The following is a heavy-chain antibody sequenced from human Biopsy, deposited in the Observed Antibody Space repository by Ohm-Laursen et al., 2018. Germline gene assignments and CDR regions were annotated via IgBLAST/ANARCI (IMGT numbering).Heavy chain of an antibody. V-gene: IGHV3-66*01. D-gene: IGHD3-16*01. J-gene: IGHJ4*02. CDR1: AFNVARNH. Sequence: SLRLSCSASAFNVARNHMNWVRQAPGKALEWVSMIHGSGRTDYADSVKGRFTVSRDNSKDTVYLQMNALRVDDTAMYYCAGAGGHSFWGQGALVTVSS. CDR2: IHGSGRT. CDR3: AGAGGHSF.